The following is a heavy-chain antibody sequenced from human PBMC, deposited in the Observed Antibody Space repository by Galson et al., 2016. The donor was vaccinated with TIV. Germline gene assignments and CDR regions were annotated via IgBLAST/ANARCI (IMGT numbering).Heavy chain of an antibody. V-gene: IGHV3-23*01. CDR3: AKDPFVVVTATLPPYFEC. CDR2: INGGGDIT. J-gene: IGHJ4*02. CDR1: GFTFSSYA. D-gene: IGHD2-21*02. Sequence: LRLSCAASGFTFSSYAVTWVRQAPGKGLEWVSSINGGGDITYYADSVKGRFTVSRDNSKNTLYLQMGSLRVEDTAVYFCAKDPFVVVTATLPPYFECWGQGTLVTVSS.